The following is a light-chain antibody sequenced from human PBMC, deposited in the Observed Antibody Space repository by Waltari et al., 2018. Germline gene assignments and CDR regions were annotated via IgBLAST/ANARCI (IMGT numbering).Light chain of an antibody. CDR2: DVS. V-gene: IGLV2-14*01. CDR3: SSYTSSSVYV. CDR1: SSDVGGYNY. J-gene: IGLJ1*01. Sequence: QSALTQPASVSGSPGQSITISCTGTSSDVGGYNYVSWYQQHPGKAPKLRIYDVSKRPSGVSNRFSGSKSGNTASLTISGLQAEDEADYYCSSYTSSSVYVFGTGTKVTVL.